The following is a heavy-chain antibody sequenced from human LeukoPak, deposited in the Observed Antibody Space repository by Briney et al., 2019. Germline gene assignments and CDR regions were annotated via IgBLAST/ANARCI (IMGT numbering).Heavy chain of an antibody. CDR2: IKQDGSEK. CDR1: GFTFSSDE. CDR3: ASLNYYLDY. Sequence: PGGSLRLSCAASGFTFSSDEMNWVRQAPGKGLEWVANIKQDGSEKYYVDSVKGRFTISRDNAKNSLYLQMNSLRAEDTAVYYCASLNYYLDYWGQETLVTVSS. V-gene: IGHV3-7*01. J-gene: IGHJ4*02.